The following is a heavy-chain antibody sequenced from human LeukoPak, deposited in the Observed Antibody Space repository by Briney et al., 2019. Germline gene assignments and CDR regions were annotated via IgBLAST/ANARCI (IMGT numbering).Heavy chain of an antibody. J-gene: IGHJ1*01. CDR1: GFTFSSYS. Sequence: GGSLRLSCAASGFTFSSYSMNWVRQAPGKGLEWVPYISSSSSTIYYADSVKGRFTISRDHAKNSLYLQMNSLRAEDTAVYYCARDLIRDSSGYFPAAGFQHWGQGTLVTVSS. CDR2: ISSSSSTI. V-gene: IGHV3-48*01. CDR3: ARDLIRDSSGYFPAAGFQH. D-gene: IGHD3-22*01.